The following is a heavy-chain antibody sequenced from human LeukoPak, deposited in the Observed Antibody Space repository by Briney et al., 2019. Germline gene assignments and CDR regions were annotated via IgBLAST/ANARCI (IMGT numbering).Heavy chain of an antibody. J-gene: IGHJ4*02. Sequence: SETLSLTCTVSGGSISSHYWSWIRQPPGKGLEWIGYISYSGSANYNPSLKSRVTISVDTSRNQVSLKLNSVTAADTAMYYCARVGGGSYSYFDYWGQGTLVTVSS. CDR3: ARVGGGSYSYFDY. CDR2: ISYSGSA. CDR1: GGSISSHY. V-gene: IGHV4-59*11. D-gene: IGHD1-26*01.